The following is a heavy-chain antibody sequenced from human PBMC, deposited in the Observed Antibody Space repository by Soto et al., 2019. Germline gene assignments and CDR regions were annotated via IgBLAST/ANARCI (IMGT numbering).Heavy chain of an antibody. CDR2: IYYSGST. V-gene: IGHV4-59*12. Sequence: LSLTCTVSGGSISSYYWSWIRQPPGKGLEWIGYIYYSGSTNYNPSLKSRVTISVDTSKNQFSLKLSSVTAADTAVYYCARDRGVVTATVLYFDYWGQGALVTVSS. J-gene: IGHJ4*02. D-gene: IGHD2-21*02. CDR3: ARDRGVVTATVLYFDY. CDR1: GGSISSYY.